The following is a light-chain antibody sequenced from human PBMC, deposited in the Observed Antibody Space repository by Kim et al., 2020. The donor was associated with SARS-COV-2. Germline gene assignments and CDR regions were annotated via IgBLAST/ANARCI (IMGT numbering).Light chain of an antibody. Sequence: WTAGERATPGRRGSQRGSGSDVDWYQQKVGQAPRVLIDGDSRATGIAGRCSGSGAGTDFTLTITRLEQEDFALYYCQQYDKLPRTFGQGTKVDIK. J-gene: IGKJ1*01. V-gene: IGKV3-20*01. CDR3: QQYDKLPRT. CDR2: GD. CDR1: QRGSGSD.